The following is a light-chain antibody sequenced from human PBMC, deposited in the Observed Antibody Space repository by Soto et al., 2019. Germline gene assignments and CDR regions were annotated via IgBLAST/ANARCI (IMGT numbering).Light chain of an antibody. V-gene: IGLV8-61*01. CDR1: SGSVSTNYY. J-gene: IGLJ3*02. CDR3: VLYMGSGIPPG. Sequence: QAVVTQEPSFSVSPGGTVTLTCGLSSGSVSTNYYPSWYQQTPGQSPRTLIYSTDIRSSGVPDRFSGSILGNKAALTLTGAQADDESGYFCVLYMGSGIPPGFGGGTQLTVL. CDR2: STD.